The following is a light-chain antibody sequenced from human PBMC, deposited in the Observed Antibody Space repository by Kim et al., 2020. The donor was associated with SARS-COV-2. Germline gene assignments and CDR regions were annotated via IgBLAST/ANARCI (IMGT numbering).Light chain of an antibody. CDR1: QNIRNN. J-gene: IGKJ4*01. Sequence: SPGERAPLDCRASQNIRNNLAWYQQKPAQPPRRLISGASTTVTGIPARFSGSVSGTEFTLTLSSLQSEDFAVYYCQQYNSWRGTFRGGTKVDI. CDR3: QQYNSWRGT. CDR2: GAS. V-gene: IGKV3-15*01.